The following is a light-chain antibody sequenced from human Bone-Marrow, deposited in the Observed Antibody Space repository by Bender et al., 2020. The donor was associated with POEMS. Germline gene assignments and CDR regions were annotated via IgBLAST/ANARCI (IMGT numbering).Light chain of an antibody. CDR3: CSYTRSRTWV. V-gene: IGLV2-14*03. CDR1: SSDVGGYDF. Sequence: QSALTQPASVSGSPGQSITISCTGTSSDVGGYDFVSWYQQHPGRAPKLLIYDVTYRPSGVSDRFSASKSANTASLTISGLQAEDEADYYCCSYTRSRTWVFGGGTKLTVL. CDR2: DVT. J-gene: IGLJ3*02.